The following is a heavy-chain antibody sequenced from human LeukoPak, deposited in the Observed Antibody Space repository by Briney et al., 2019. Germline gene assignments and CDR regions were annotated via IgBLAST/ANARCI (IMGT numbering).Heavy chain of an antibody. Sequence: ASVKVSCKASGYTFTGSYMHWVRQAPGQRLEWMGRINPNSGGTNYAQKFQGRVTMTRDTSISTAYMELSRLRSDDTAVYYCARANGDQRSNAFDIWGQGTMDTVSS. V-gene: IGHV1-2*06. J-gene: IGHJ3*02. CDR2: INPNSGGT. CDR1: GYTFTGSY. CDR3: ARANGDQRSNAFDI. D-gene: IGHD4-17*01.